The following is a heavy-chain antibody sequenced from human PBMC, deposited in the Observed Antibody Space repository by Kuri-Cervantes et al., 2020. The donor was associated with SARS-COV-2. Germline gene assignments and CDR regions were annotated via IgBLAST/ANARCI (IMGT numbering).Heavy chain of an antibody. Sequence: GESLKISCTASGFIFSDYYMTWIRQAPGKGLEWVSNIGPSGTTKYYADSVKGRFTISRDNAKNSLYLRMNSLRAEDTAVYYCARDTKGSGFSSIWYFDLWGRGTLVTVSS. CDR2: IGPSGTTK. V-gene: IGHV3-11*04. CDR1: GFIFSDYY. CDR3: ARDTKGSGFSSIWYFDL. J-gene: IGHJ2*01. D-gene: IGHD3-10*01.